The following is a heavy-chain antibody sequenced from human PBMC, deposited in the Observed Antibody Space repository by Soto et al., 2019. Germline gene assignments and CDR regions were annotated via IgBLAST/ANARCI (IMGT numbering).Heavy chain of an antibody. V-gene: IGHV6-1*01. Sequence: SQTLSLTCAISGDSVSSNSAPWNWIRQSPSRGFEWLGRTYYRSKWYNDYAESVKSRITINPDTSKNQFSLQLNSVTPDDTAAYYCTRESMSGWSDFWGQGTLVTVSS. D-gene: IGHD6-19*01. CDR2: TYYRSKWYN. J-gene: IGHJ4*02. CDR3: TRESMSGWSDF. CDR1: GDSVSSNSAP.